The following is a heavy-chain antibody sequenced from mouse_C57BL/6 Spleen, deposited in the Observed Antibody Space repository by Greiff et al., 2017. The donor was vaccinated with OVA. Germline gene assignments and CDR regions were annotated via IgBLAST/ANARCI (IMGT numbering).Heavy chain of an antibody. V-gene: IGHV5-4*01. Sequence: EVQVVESGGGLVKPGGSLKLSCAASGFTFSSYAMSWVRQTPEKRLEWVATISDGGSYTYYPDNVKGRFTISRDNAKNNLYLQMSHLKSEDTAMYYCARVCSSLYYFDYWGQGTTLTVSS. J-gene: IGHJ2*01. CDR1: GFTFSSYA. CDR3: ARVCSSLYYFDY. CDR2: ISDGGSYT. D-gene: IGHD1-1*01.